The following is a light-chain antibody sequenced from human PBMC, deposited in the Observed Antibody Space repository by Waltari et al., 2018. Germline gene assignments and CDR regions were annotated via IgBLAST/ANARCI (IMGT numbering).Light chain of an antibody. CDR1: ESISIT. V-gene: IGKV3-15*01. J-gene: IGKJ2*01. CDR3: HQYNNRPPYT. CDR2: GAS. Sequence: TQSPATLSVSLGERVTFTCRASESISITLAWYQQKPGQTPRLIIHGASKRATGVPARFAGSGSRTEFTLIISSLQSEDIAVYYCHQYNNRPPYTFGQGTKLEIK.